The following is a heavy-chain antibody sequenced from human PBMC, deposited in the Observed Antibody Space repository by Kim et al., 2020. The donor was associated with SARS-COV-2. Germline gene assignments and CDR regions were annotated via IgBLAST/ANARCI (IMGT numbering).Heavy chain of an antibody. CDR1: GFNFDDYG. J-gene: IGHJ6*02. CDR2: INWNGDNT. V-gene: IGHV3-20*04. CDR3: AKARLPRSSGYDWSPAGGYFYDMDV. Sequence: GGSLRLSCAASGFNFDDYGMNWVRQAPGKGPEWVSAINWNGDNTAYADSVKGRFTISRDNAKNSLHLQINSLRGEDTALYYCAKARLPRSSGYDWSPAGGYFYDMDVWGQGTTVTVSS. D-gene: IGHD5-12*01.